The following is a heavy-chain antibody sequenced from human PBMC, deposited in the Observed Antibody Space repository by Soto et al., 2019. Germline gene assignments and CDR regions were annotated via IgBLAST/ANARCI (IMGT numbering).Heavy chain of an antibody. D-gene: IGHD3-10*01. J-gene: IGHJ6*02. CDR2: IIHIFGTA. Sequence: SGKVSCKASGGTFSSYAISWVRQAPGQGLEWMGGIIHIFGTANYAQKFQGRVTITADESTSTAYMELSSLRSEDTAVYYCARDQRGYYYGSGTDASYYGMDVWGQGTTVTVSS. V-gene: IGHV1-69*13. CDR3: ARDQRGYYYGSGTDASYYGMDV. CDR1: GGTFSSYA.